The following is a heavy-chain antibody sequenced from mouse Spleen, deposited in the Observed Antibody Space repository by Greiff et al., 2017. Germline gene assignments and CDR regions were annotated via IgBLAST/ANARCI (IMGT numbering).Heavy chain of an antibody. J-gene: IGHJ1*01. D-gene: IGHD2-2*01. CDR3: TRHRSTMVTTGRYFDV. Sequence: EVKLVESGGGLVKPEGSLKLSCAASGFTFSSYGMAWVRQTPEKRLEWVATISNGGVSTYYPDNVKGRFTISRDNAKNTRYLQMSSLKSEDTAMYYCTRHRSTMVTTGRYFDVWGAGTTVTVSS. CDR1: GFTFSSYG. V-gene: IGHV5-12-1*01. CDR2: ISNGGVST.